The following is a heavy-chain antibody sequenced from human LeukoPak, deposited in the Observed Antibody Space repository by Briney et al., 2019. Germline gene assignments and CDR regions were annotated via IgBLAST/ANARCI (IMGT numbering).Heavy chain of an antibody. V-gene: IGHV3-21*01. D-gene: IGHD4-17*01. CDR3: VRGSYGAYDY. CDR1: GFNFNTYT. J-gene: IGHJ4*02. Sequence: GGSLRLSCAASGFNFNTYTMYWVRQAPGKGLEWVSPISYDCSYTYYADAVHGRLTVSRDNAKYSLYLQMNSLRAEDTAAYYCVRGSYGAYDYWGQGSLVTVSS. CDR2: ISYDCSYT.